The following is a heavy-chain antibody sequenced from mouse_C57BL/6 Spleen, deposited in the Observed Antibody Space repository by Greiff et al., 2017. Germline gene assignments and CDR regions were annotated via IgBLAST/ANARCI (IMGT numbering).Heavy chain of an antibody. V-gene: IGHV2-6-1*01. D-gene: IGHD2-1*01. CDR1: GFSLTSYG. J-gene: IGHJ1*03. CDR3: AGHAPSYGNYPYWYFDV. Sequence: VQLQESGPGLVAPSQSLSITCTVSGFSLTSYGVHWVRQPPGKGLEWLVVIWSDGSTTYNSALKSRLSISKDNSKSQVFLKITSLQTDDTAMYYCAGHAPSYGNYPYWYFDVWGTGTTVTVSS. CDR2: IWSDGST.